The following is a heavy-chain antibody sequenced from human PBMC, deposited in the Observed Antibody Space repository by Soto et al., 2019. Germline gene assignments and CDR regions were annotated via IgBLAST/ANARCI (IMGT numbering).Heavy chain of an antibody. D-gene: IGHD3-3*01. J-gene: IGHJ6*02. CDR3: ALTNYDFWSGYYEVRRRGLQDYYYYGMDV. V-gene: IGHV1-69*13. CDR1: GGTFSSYA. CDR2: IIPIFGTA. Sequence: GASVKVSCKASGGTFSSYAISWVRQAPGQGLEWMGGIIPIFGTANYAQKFQGRVTITADESTSTAYMELSSLRSEDTAVYYCALTNYDFWSGYYEVRRRGLQDYYYYGMDVWGQGTTVTVSS.